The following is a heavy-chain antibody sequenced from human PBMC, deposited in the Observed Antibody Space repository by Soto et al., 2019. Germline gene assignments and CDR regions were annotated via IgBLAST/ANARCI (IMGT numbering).Heavy chain of an antibody. CDR2: ISAYNGNT. J-gene: IGHJ5*02. D-gene: IGHD3-10*01. CDR1: GYTFTSYG. CDR3: ARDRSFGLDLWFGGDGFDP. Sequence: QVQLVQSGAEVKKPGASVKVSCKASGYTFTSYGISWVRQAPGQGLEWMGWISAYNGNTNYAQKLQGRVTMTTDTSPSTAYMELRSLRSDDTAVYYCARDRSFGLDLWFGGDGFDPWGQGTLVTVSS. V-gene: IGHV1-18*01.